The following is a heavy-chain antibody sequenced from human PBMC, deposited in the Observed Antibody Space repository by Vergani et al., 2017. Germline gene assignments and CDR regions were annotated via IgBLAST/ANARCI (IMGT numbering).Heavy chain of an antibody. V-gene: IGHV4-59*01. J-gene: IGHJ4*02. CDR2: IYYSGST. D-gene: IGHD1-1*01. CDR1: GGSISPYY. CDR3: ARIGRDALYWTGGYFDY. Sequence: QVQLQESGPGLVKPSETLSLTCTVSGGSISPYYWSWIRQPPGKGLEWIGYIYYSGSTNYNPSLKSRVTISVDTSKNQFSLKLSSVTAADTAVYYCARIGRDALYWTGGYFDYWGQGTLVTVSS.